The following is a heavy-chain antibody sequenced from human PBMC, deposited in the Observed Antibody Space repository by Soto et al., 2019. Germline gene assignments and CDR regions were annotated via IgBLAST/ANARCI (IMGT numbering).Heavy chain of an antibody. J-gene: IGHJ3*02. CDR1: GFTFSSYA. Sequence: EVQLVESGGGLVQPGGSLRLSCAASGFTFSSYAMHWVRQAPGKGLEYVSAISSNGGSTYYANSVKGRFTISRDNSKNRLYLQMGSLRAEDMAVYYCAASGSRDAFDIWGQGTMVTVSS. CDR2: ISSNGGST. D-gene: IGHD1-26*01. CDR3: AASGSRDAFDI. V-gene: IGHV3-64*01.